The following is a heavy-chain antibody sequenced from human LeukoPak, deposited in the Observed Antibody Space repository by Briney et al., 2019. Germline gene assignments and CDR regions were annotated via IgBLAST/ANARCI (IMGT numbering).Heavy chain of an antibody. CDR2: INHSGGT. J-gene: IGHJ4*02. Sequence: SETLSLTCAVYGGSFNGYYWTWIRQPPGKGLEWIGEINHSGGTDYNPSLKSRVTISVDTSKNQFSLKLNSVTAADTAVYYCARVNNWNDGIDYWGQGTLVTVSS. V-gene: IGHV4-34*01. CDR1: GGSFNGYY. D-gene: IGHD1-20*01. CDR3: ARVNNWNDGIDY.